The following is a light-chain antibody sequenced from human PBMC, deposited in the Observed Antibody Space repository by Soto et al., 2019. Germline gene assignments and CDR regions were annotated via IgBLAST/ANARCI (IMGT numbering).Light chain of an antibody. CDR3: LQHNSYPPT. J-gene: IGKJ3*01. CDR2: AAS. Sequence: DIQMTQSPSSLSASVGDRVTITCRASQGIRNDLDWYQQKPGKAPKRLIYAASSLQSGVPSRFSGSGSGTEFTLTISSLQPEDFATSSCLQHNSYPPTVGPGTKVDIK. CDR1: QGIRND. V-gene: IGKV1-17*01.